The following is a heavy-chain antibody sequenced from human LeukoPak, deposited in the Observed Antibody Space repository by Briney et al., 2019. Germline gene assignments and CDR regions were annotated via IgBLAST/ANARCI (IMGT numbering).Heavy chain of an antibody. V-gene: IGHV4-4*07. CDR1: GGSISSYY. CDR3: ARVGSGSYFGAFDI. D-gene: IGHD1-26*01. CDR2: IYTSGST. J-gene: IGHJ3*02. Sequence: PSETLSLTCTVSGGSISSYYWSWIRQPAGKGLEWIGRIYTSGSTNYNPSLESRVTMSVDTSKNQFSLKLSSVTAADTAVYYCARVGSGSYFGAFDIWGQGTMVTVSS.